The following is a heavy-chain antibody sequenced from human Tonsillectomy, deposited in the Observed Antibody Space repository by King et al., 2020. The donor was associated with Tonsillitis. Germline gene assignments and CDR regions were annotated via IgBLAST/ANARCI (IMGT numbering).Heavy chain of an antibody. CDR3: AKGEVSTYSSAFDI. J-gene: IGHJ3*02. D-gene: IGHD2/OR15-2a*01. CDR2: ISWDGGST. V-gene: IGHV3-43D*03. Sequence: VQLVESGGVVVQPGGSLRLSCAASGFTFDDYAMHWVRQAPGKGLEWVSLISWDGGSTYYADSVKGRFTISRDNSKNSLYLQMNSLRTEDTALYYCAKGEVSTYSSAFDIWGQGTMVTVSS. CDR1: GFTFDDYA.